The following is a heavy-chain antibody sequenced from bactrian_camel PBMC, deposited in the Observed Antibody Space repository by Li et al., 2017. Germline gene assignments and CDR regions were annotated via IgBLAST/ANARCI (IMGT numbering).Heavy chain of an antibody. V-gene: IGHV3-3*01. CDR2: ISARGGAT. J-gene: IGHJ6*01. CDR1: GYTYSRYC. D-gene: IGHD3*01. CDR3: AADVVPSQEHAWVLGENGF. Sequence: VQLVESGGGSVQAGGSLRLSCAASGYTYSRYCMGWWRHSAGNGREGVAAISARGGATYYADSVKGRFTISRDNARKTVHLQMDSLKPEDTAVYYCAADVVPSQEHAWVLGENGFWGQGTQVTVS.